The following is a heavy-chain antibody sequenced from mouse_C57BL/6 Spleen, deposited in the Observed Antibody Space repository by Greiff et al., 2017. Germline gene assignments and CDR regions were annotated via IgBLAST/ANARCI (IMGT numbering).Heavy chain of an antibody. CDR2: LTPSNGGT. D-gene: IGHD1-1*01. Sequence: QVQLQQPGTELVKPGASVKLSCKASGYTFTSYWMHWVKQRPGPGLEWIGNLTPSNGGTHYNEKFKSKATLTVDKSSSTAYMQLSSLTSEDSAFYYCARSDPPTVVADYFDYWGQGTTLTVSA. V-gene: IGHV1-53*01. CDR1: GYTFTSYW. J-gene: IGHJ2*01. CDR3: ARSDPPTVVADYFDY.